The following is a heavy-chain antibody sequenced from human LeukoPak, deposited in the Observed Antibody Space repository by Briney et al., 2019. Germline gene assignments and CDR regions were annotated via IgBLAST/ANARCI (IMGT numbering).Heavy chain of an antibody. J-gene: IGHJ6*02. Sequence: GGSLRLSCIGSGFAFDNFAFGWVRQAPGRGLAWVSGIGDKNSRTYYADSVRGRFTISRDNSRNILYLQMNSLRAEDTAVYYRVKEIFRNGFHGLDVWGQGTTVTVSS. CDR1: GFAFDNFA. D-gene: IGHD5-24*01. CDR2: IGDKNSRT. CDR3: VKEIFRNGFHGLDV. V-gene: IGHV3-23*01.